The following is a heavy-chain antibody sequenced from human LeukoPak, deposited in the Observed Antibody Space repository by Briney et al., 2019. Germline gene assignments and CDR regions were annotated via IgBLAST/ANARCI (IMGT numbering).Heavy chain of an antibody. D-gene: IGHD3-9*01. J-gene: IGHJ6*03. CDR1: GGSVSSYY. CDR3: ARHPSTYDILTGYRNYYYYYMDV. V-gene: IGHV4-34*01. Sequence: SETLSLTCTVSGGSVSSYYWSWIRQPPGKGLEWIGEINHSGSTNYNPSLKSRVTISVDTSKNQFSLKLSSVTAADTAVYYCARHPSTYDILTGYRNYYYYYMDVWGKGTTVTISS. CDR2: INHSGST.